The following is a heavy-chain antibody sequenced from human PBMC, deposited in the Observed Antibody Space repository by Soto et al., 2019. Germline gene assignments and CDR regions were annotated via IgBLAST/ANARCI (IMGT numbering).Heavy chain of an antibody. CDR1: GFTFSSHA. J-gene: IGHJ4*02. V-gene: IGHV3-23*01. CDR2: ISGCGVST. CDR3: CITMRVVVDTGYDH. D-gene: IGHD3-22*01. Sequence: PGGSLRLSCAASGFTFSSHAMSWVRQAPGKGLECVSGISGCGVSTYYADSVKGRFTSSRDNSKNTLYVQMNSLRAEDTAVYYCCITMRVVVDTGYDHWGQGTLVTVSS.